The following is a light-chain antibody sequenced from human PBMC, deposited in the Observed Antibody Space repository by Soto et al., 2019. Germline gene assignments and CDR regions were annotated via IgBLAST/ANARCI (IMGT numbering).Light chain of an antibody. CDR2: DDS. CDR3: CSYAGSSTSWV. Sequence: QSALTQPASVSGSPGQSITISCTGTSSDAGNYNFVSWYQQHPGKAPKLLIYDDSTRPSGVSNRFSGSKSGNTASLTIAGLQAEDEADYYCCSYAGSSTSWVFGGGTKVTVL. V-gene: IGLV2-23*01. J-gene: IGLJ3*02. CDR1: SSDAGNYNF.